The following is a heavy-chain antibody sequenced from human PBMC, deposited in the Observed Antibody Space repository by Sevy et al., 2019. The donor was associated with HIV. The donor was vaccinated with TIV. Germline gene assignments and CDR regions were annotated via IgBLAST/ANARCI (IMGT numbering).Heavy chain of an antibody. CDR2: LKSDVYGGTV. D-gene: IGHD6-13*01. J-gene: IGHJ4*02. CDR1: GFTFGDYC. CDR3: PRWKAAQSIFDY. V-gene: IGHV3-49*04. Sequence: GGSLRLSCTASGFTFGDYCMSWVRQAPGKGLEWVAFLKSDVYGGTVDHAASVRGRFVISRDDSKTIAYLQMNDLKTEDTGVYYCPRWKAAQSIFDYWGQGALVTVSS.